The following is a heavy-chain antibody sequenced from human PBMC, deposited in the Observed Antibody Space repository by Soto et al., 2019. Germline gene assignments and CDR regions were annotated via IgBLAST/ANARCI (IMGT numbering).Heavy chain of an antibody. CDR3: VFRLAAAKYYFDY. Sequence: ASVKVSCKASGYTFTSYYMHWVRQAPGQGLEWMGIINPSGGSTSYAQKFQGRVTMTRDTSTSTVYMELSSLRSEDTAVYYCVFRLAAAKYYFDYRGQGTLVTVSS. V-gene: IGHV1-46*01. D-gene: IGHD6-13*01. CDR1: GYTFTSYY. CDR2: INPSGGST. J-gene: IGHJ4*02.